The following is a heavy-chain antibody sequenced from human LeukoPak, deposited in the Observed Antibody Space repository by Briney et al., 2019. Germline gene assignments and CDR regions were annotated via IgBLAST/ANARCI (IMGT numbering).Heavy chain of an antibody. CDR2: IIPIFGTA. CDR3: AREVVTPSAFDI. V-gene: IGHV1-69*13. CDR1: GGTFSSYA. J-gene: IGHJ3*02. D-gene: IGHD2-21*02. Sequence: SVKVSCKASGGTFSSYAISWVRQPPGQGLEWMGGIIPIFGTANYAQKFQGRVTITADESTSTAYMELSSLRSEDTAVYYCAREVVTPSAFDIWGQGTMVTVSS.